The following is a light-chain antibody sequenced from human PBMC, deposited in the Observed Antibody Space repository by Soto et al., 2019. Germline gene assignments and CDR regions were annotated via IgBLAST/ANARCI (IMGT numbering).Light chain of an antibody. CDR2: EGS. J-gene: IGLJ2*01. Sequence: QSVLTQPASVSGSPGQSITISCTGTSSDVGSYNLVSWYQQHPGKAPKLMIYEGSKRHSGVSNRFSGSKSGNTASLTISGLQAEEEADYYCCSYAGSSTSVVFGGGTKLTVL. CDR3: CSYAGSSTSVV. V-gene: IGLV2-23*01. CDR1: SSDVGSYNL.